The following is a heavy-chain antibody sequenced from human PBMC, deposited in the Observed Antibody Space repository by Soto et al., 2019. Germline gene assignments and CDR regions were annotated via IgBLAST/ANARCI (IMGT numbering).Heavy chain of an antibody. V-gene: IGHV5-51*01. Sequence: PGESLKISCKGSGYNFTSYWIAWVRQMPGKGLEWMGIIFPGDSDTRYSPSFQGQVSILVDKSISTAYLQWRTLKASDTATYYCARPRYSNSMDVWGQGTTVTVSS. D-gene: IGHD4-4*01. CDR3: ARPRYSNSMDV. CDR1: GYNFTSYW. J-gene: IGHJ6*02. CDR2: IFPGDSDT.